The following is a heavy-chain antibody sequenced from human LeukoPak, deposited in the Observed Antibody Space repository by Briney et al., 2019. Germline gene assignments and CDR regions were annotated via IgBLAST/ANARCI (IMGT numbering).Heavy chain of an antibody. CDR3: ASFHPGNGGGYYYD. J-gene: IGHJ4*02. CDR1: GFTFSSYA. D-gene: IGHD3-22*01. V-gene: IGHV3-23*01. CDR2: ISGSGGST. Sequence: GGSLRLSCAASGFTFSSYAMSWVRQAPGKGLEWVSAISGSGGSTYYADSVKGRFTISRDNSKNTLYLQMNSLRAEDTAVYYCASFHPGNGGGYYYDWGQGTLVTVSS.